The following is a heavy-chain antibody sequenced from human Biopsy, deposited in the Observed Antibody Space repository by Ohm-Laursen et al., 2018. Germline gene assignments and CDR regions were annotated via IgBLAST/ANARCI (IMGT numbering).Heavy chain of an antibody. CDR1: GGSVSGYY. D-gene: IGHD3-3*01. CDR2: VYNGGIT. CDR3: ARTPRDSFWSGSYKRGLWFDP. V-gene: IGHV4-59*02. J-gene: IGHJ5*02. Sequence: GTLSLTCTVPGGSVSGYYWNWIRLPVGKGLEWIGHVYNGGITNHNPSLKSRVTISKDTSKNQFSLQVNSVTAADTAVYYCARTPRDSFWSGSYKRGLWFDPWGQGTLVIVSS.